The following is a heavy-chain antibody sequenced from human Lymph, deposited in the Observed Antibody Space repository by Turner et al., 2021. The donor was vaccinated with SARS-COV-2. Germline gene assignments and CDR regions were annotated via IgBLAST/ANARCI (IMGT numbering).Heavy chain of an antibody. D-gene: IGHD2-8*01. V-gene: IGHV4-39*01. J-gene: IGHJ4*02. CDR2: MYESGST. CDR3: ARAPFIIVLMMYASGYFDN. Sequence: QLQLQESGPGLVNPSETLSLNCTVPGGSISRSSYYWGWLRQPPGTGVEWIGSMYESGSTYNSPALKSGDTISVDTSMNQFSLKLSSLTAADTAVYYCARAPFIIVLMMYASGYFDNWGQGTLVTVSS. CDR1: GGSISRSSYY.